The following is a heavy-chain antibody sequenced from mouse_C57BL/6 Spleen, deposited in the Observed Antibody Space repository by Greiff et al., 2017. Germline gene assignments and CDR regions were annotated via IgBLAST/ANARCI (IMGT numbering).Heavy chain of an antibody. J-gene: IGHJ1*03. CDR2: IDPSDSYT. CDR3: ARDDPLSRSFDV. CDR1: GYTFTSYW. V-gene: IGHV1-59*01. Sequence: QVQLQQPGAELVRPGTSVKLSCKASGYTFTSYWMHWVKQRPGQGLEWIGVIDPSDSYTNYNQKFKGKATLTVDTSSSTAYMQLSSLTSEDSAVYYCARDDPLSRSFDVWGTGTTVTVSS.